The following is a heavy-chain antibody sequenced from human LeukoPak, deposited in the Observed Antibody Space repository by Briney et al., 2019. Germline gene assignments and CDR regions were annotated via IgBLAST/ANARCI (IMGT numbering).Heavy chain of an antibody. CDR1: GGSFSGYY. J-gene: IGHJ6*02. D-gene: IGHD6-19*01. CDR2: INHSGST. V-gene: IGHV4-34*01. CDR3: ARSPAPYSSGWVYYYYGMDV. Sequence: SETLSLTCAVHGGSFSGYYWSWIRQPPGKGLEWIGEINHSGSTNYNPSLKSRVTISVDTSKNQFSLKLSSVTAADTAVYYCARSPAPYSSGWVYYYYGMDVWGQGTTVTVSS.